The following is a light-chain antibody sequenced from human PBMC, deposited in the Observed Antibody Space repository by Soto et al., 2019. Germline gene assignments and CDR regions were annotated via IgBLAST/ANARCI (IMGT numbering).Light chain of an antibody. J-gene: IGKJ5*01. V-gene: IGKV1-5*03. Sequence: DIQMTQSPSTLSASVGERVTITCRASQSISAWLAWYQQKPGKAPKLLIYKASNVESGVPSRFSGSGSGTEFILTISSLQPDDFATYYCQQYHSYPLTFGQGTRLEIK. CDR3: QQYHSYPLT. CDR2: KAS. CDR1: QSISAW.